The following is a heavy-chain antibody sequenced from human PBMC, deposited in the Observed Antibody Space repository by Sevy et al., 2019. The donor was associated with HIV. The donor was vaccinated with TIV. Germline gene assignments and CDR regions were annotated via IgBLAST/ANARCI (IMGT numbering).Heavy chain of an antibody. CDR3: ARGPLVSYYDFWKRAPDY. D-gene: IGHD3-3*01. V-gene: IGHV1-2*02. CDR2: INPESGDT. Sequence: ASVKVSCKASGYIFSGYYFYWVRQAPGQGLELMGWINPESGDTNYARIFQGRVTMTRDTSVTTAYMTLSRLKSNDTALYYCARGPLVSYYDFWKRAPDYWGQGTLVTVSS. CDR1: GYIFSGYY. J-gene: IGHJ4*02.